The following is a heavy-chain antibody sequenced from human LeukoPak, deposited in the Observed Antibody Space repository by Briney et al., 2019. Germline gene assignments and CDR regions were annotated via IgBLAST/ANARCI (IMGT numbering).Heavy chain of an antibody. V-gene: IGHV3-64*01. CDR2: ISTSGDST. CDR3: ATASSGDYDALDI. Sequence: GGSLRLSCAASAFAFLAYNMHWVRQAPGGGLEYVSGISTSGDSTNYANSVKGRFTISRDNSRNTLYLQMDNLRAEDMAVYHCATASSGDYDALDIWGQGTLVTVSS. J-gene: IGHJ3*02. CDR1: AFAFLAYN. D-gene: IGHD4-17*01.